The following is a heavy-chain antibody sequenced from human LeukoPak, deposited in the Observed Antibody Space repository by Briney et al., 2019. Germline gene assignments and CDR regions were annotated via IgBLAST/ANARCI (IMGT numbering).Heavy chain of an antibody. J-gene: IGHJ3*02. V-gene: IGHV4-39*01. Sequence: SETESLTCTVSGGSISSSSYYWGWIRQPPGKGLEWIGSIYYSGSTYYNPSLKSRVTIPVDTSKNQFSLKLSSVTAADTAVYYCASGPEVVPAAMRAFDIWGQARIVTVSS. CDR1: GGSISSSSYY. CDR3: ASGPEVVPAAMRAFDI. CDR2: IYYSGST. D-gene: IGHD2-2*01.